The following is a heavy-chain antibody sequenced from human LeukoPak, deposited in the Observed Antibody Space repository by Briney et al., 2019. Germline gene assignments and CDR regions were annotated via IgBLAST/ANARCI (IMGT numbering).Heavy chain of an antibody. CDR3: ARGGEGYNDDAFEV. CDR2: IYNSATT. Sequence: LSETLSLTCTVSGDSIRSHYCAWIRQSPGKGLEWIGHIYNSATTDYNPSFKSRVTISLDTSKKQFSLKMTSVTALDSAVYYCARGGEGYNDDAFEVWGLGTAVTLSS. CDR1: GDSIRSHY. J-gene: IGHJ3*01. D-gene: IGHD5-24*01. V-gene: IGHV4-59*11.